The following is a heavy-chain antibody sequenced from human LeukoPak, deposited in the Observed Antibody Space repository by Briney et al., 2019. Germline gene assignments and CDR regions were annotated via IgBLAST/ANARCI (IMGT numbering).Heavy chain of an antibody. D-gene: IGHD4-17*01. V-gene: IGHV4-30-4*01. Sequence: PSETLSLTCTVSGGSISSGDYYWSWIRQPPGTGLEWIGYIYYSGSTYYNPSPKSRVTISVDTSKNQFSLKLSSVTAADTAVYYCARAYGDYASYYFDYWGQGTLVTVSS. CDR2: IYYSGST. CDR3: ARAYGDYASYYFDY. J-gene: IGHJ4*02. CDR1: GGSISSGDYY.